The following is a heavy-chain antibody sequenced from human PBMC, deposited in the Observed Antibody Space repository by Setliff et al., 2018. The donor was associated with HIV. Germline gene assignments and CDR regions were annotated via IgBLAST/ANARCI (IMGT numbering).Heavy chain of an antibody. V-gene: IGHV1-24*01. D-gene: IGHD6-6*01. CDR3: VIGSAARPFDY. J-gene: IGHJ4*02. Sequence: ASVKVSCKVSGYTLTELSRHWVRQAPGKGLEWMGGLDPKDGKTMYAQKFQGRVTMTEDTSTDTAHMELRSLRSEDTAVYYCVIGSAARPFDYWGQGTLVTVSS. CDR1: GYTLTELS. CDR2: LDPKDGKT.